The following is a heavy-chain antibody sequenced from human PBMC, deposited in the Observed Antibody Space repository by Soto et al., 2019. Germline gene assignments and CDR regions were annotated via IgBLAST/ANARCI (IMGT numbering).Heavy chain of an antibody. CDR2: ISSSSSTI. Sequence: EVQLVESGGGLVQPGGSLRLSCAASGFTFSSYSMNWVRQAPGKGLEWVSYISSSSSTIYYADSVKGRFTISRDDAKNSLYLQMDSLRDEDTAVYYCAGIVVVPAARLYGMDVWGQGPTVTVSS. CDR1: GFTFSSYS. J-gene: IGHJ6*02. V-gene: IGHV3-48*02. D-gene: IGHD2-2*01. CDR3: AGIVVVPAARLYGMDV.